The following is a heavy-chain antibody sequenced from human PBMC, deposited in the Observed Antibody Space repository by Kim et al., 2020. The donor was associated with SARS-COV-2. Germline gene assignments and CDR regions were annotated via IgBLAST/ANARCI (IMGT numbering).Heavy chain of an antibody. D-gene: IGHD3-10*01. CDR3: ARDPSMVRGVRGQH. V-gene: IGHV3-53*01. CDR1: GFTVSSNY. J-gene: IGHJ1*01. CDR2: IYSGGST. Sequence: GGSLRLSCAASGFTVSSNYMSWVRQAPGKGLEWVSVIYSGGSTYYADSVKGRFTISRDNSKNTLYLQMNSLRAEDTAVYYCARDPSMVRGVRGQHWGQGTLVTVSS.